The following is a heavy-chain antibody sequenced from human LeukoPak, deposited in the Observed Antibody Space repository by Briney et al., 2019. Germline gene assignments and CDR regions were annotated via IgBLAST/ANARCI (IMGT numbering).Heavy chain of an antibody. D-gene: IGHD3-22*01. J-gene: IGHJ4*02. CDR2: IKQDGSEK. Sequence: GGSLRLSCAASGFTFSSYWMSWVRQAPGKGLEWVANIKQDGSEKYYADSVKGRFTISRDNAKNSLYLQMNSLRAEDTAVYYCARDPGDYYDSSGYYYLDYWGQGTQVTVSS. CDR3: ARDPGDYYDSSGYYYLDY. V-gene: IGHV3-7*01. CDR1: GFTFSSYW.